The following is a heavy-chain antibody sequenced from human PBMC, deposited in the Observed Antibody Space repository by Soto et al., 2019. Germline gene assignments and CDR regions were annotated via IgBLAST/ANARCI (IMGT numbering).Heavy chain of an antibody. CDR2: IWYDGSNK. D-gene: IGHD3-10*01. Sequence: GGSLRLSCAASGFTFSSYGMHWVRQAPGKGLEWVAVIWYDGSNKYYADSVKGRFTISRDNSKNTLYLQMNSLRAEVTDVYYCARDPYYYGSGSPGGYYYYMDVWGKGTTVTVSS. J-gene: IGHJ6*03. V-gene: IGHV3-33*01. CDR1: GFTFSSYG. CDR3: ARDPYYYGSGSPGGYYYYMDV.